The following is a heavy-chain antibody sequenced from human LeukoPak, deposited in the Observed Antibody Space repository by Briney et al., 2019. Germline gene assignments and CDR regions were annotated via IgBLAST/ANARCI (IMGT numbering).Heavy chain of an antibody. CDR3: AKDMGTLGYCSGGSCYSDYYYYGMDV. CDR2: ISCDGGST. V-gene: IGHV3-43*01. D-gene: IGHD2-15*01. J-gene: IGHJ6*02. Sequence: GGSLRLSCAASGFTFDDYTMHWVRQAPGKGLEWVSLISCDGGSTYYADSVKGRFTISRDNSKNSLYLQMNSLRTEDTALYYCAKDMGTLGYCSGGSCYSDYYYYGMDVWGQGTTVTVSS. CDR1: GFTFDDYT.